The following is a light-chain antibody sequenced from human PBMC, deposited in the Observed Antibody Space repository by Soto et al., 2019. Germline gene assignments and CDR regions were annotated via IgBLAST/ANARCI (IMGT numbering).Light chain of an antibody. CDR3: QQYNNWPRT. J-gene: IGKJ1*01. CDR1: QSVSAN. Sequence: EPVITHSPATLSVSPGERATLSCRASQSVSANLAWYQQKPGQAPRLLIYGAFTRATDIPARFSGSGSGTEFTLTISRLQSEDSAVYYCQQYNNWPRTFGQGTKV. V-gene: IGKV3-15*01. CDR2: GAF.